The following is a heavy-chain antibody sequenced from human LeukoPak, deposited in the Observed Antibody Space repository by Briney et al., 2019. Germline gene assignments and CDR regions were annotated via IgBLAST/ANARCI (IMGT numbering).Heavy chain of an antibody. V-gene: IGHV3-23*01. CDR1: GFTFSSYA. J-gene: IGHJ4*02. D-gene: IGHD3-22*01. CDR3: ARGLENYYDSSGPLVD. CDR2: ISGSGGST. Sequence: PGGSLRLSCAASGFTFSSYAMSWVRQAPGKGLEWVSAISGSGGSTYYPGSVKGRFTISRENAKNSLYLQMNSLRAGDTAVYYCARGLENYYDSSGPLVDWGQGTLVTVSS.